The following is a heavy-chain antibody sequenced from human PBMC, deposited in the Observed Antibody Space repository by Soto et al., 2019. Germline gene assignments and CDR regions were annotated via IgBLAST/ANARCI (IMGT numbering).Heavy chain of an antibody. V-gene: IGHV4-59*08. D-gene: IGHD3-10*01. CDR1: GGSITSHY. CDR3: ARQGFGQLHGLVDV. Sequence: QVQLQESGPGLVKPSETLSLTCSVSGGSITSHYCSWFRQPPGKGLEWIGYINHSGLTSYNPSLKCRVSRSVDTSKNHFSLKVNSVTAADAALYYCARQGFGQLHGLVDVWGPGTTVTVSS. CDR2: INHSGLT. J-gene: IGHJ6*02.